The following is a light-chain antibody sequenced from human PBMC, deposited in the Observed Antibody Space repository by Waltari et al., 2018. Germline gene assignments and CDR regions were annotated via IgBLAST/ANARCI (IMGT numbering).Light chain of an antibody. CDR3: ATWDSSLV. V-gene: IGLV1-51*02. CDR2: EDN. Sequence: QSDLTQPPSVSAAPGQKVTISCPGSYSNIGSNFVSCYQQLPGTAPKLLIYEDNKRPSGIPDRFSGSKSGASATLGITGLQTGDEADYYCATWDSSLVFGGGTKLTVL. J-gene: IGLJ3*02. CDR1: YSNIGSNF.